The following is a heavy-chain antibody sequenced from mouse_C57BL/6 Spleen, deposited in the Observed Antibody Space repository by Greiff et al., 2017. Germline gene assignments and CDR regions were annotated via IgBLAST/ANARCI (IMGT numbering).Heavy chain of an antibody. Sequence: VQGVESGPELVKPGASVKISCKASGYAFSSSWMNWVKQRPGKGLEWIGRIYPGDGDTNYNGKFKGKATLTADKSSSTAYMQLSSLTSEDSAVYFCARTDYYGSSFRGYFDYWGQGTTLTVSS. D-gene: IGHD1-1*01. V-gene: IGHV1-82*01. CDR1: GYAFSSSW. J-gene: IGHJ2*01. CDR2: IYPGDGDT. CDR3: ARTDYYGSSFRGYFDY.